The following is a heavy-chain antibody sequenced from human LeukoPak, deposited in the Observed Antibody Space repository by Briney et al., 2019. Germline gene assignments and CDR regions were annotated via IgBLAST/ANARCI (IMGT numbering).Heavy chain of an antibody. Sequence: ASVKVSCKASGYTFISYYMHWVRQAPGQGLEWMGIINPSGGSTSYAQRFQGRVIMTRDTSTSTVYMDLSSLTSEDTAVYYCARAYNWNDKFDYWGQGTPVTVSS. CDR2: INPSGGST. D-gene: IGHD1-1*01. J-gene: IGHJ4*02. CDR3: ARAYNWNDKFDY. CDR1: GYTFISYY. V-gene: IGHV1-46*01.